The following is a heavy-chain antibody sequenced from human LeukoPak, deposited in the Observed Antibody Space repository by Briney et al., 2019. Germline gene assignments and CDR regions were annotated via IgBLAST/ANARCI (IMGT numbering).Heavy chain of an antibody. D-gene: IGHD5-12*01. J-gene: IGHJ6*03. V-gene: IGHV1-69*06. CDR1: GGTFSSYA. CDR3: ARALHVDIVATTDFYYYYYMDV. CDR2: IIPIFGTA. Sequence: SVTVSCKASGGTFSSYAISWVRQAPGQGLEWMGGIIPIFGTANYAQKFQGRVTITADKSTSTAYMELSSLRSEDTAVYYCARALHVDIVATTDFYYYYYMDVWGKGTTVTVSS.